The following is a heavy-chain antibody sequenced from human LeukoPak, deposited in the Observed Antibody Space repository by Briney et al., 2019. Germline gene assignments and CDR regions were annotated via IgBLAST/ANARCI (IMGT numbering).Heavy chain of an antibody. V-gene: IGHV4-34*01. D-gene: IGHD5-12*01. CDR2: INHSRST. J-gene: IGHJ4*02. CDR1: GGSFSGYY. Sequence: PSETLSLTCAVYGGSFSGYYWSWIRQPPGKGLEWIGEINHSRSTNYNPSLTSQVTISVATSNNQYSLKLSTVTAAATAVYYCARGVSRWLRFPLDDYWGQGTLVTVSS. CDR3: ARGVSRWLRFPLDDY.